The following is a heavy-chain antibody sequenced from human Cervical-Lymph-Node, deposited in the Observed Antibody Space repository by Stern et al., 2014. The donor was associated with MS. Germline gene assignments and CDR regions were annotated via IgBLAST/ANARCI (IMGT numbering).Heavy chain of an antibody. CDR3: ARDMGDGYTLDY. CDR2: LNPTTGGT. J-gene: IGHJ4*02. D-gene: IGHD5-24*01. CDR1: GYTFTSYY. Sequence: VQLVQSGAEVKKPGASLKISCKASGYTFTSYYIFWVRQAPGQGLQWMGLLNPTTGGTVCAQRFQGRITMTRDTSTSTAFMELSNLSSDDSAVYYCARDMGDGYTLDYWGQGTLVTVSS. V-gene: IGHV1-46*01.